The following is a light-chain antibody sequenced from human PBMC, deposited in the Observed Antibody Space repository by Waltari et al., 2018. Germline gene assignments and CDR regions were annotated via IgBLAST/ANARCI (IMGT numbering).Light chain of an antibody. CDR2: GAS. V-gene: IGKV3-15*01. J-gene: IGKJ1*01. Sequence: EIVMTQSPATLSVSPGERATLSCRASQNVSSNLAWYQQKPGQAPRLLIYGASTRATGISARFSGSGSGTEFTLTISSLQSEDFAVYYCQQYNNWPSWMFGQGTKVEIK. CDR3: QQYNNWPSWM. CDR1: QNVSSN.